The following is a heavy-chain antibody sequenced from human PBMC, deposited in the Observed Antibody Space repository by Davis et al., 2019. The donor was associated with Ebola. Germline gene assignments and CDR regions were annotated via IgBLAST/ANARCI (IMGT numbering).Heavy chain of an antibody. CDR2: MNPNSGDT. CDR3: ARDYDGSGSGRGY. Sequence: ASVKVSCKASGYTFTNYDINWVRQASGQGLEWMGWMNPNSGDTGYAQNFQGRVTMTRDTSITTAYMELSSLRSEDTAVYYCARDYDGSGSGRGYWGQGTLVTVSS. D-gene: IGHD3-10*01. J-gene: IGHJ4*02. V-gene: IGHV1-8*01. CDR1: GYTFTNYD.